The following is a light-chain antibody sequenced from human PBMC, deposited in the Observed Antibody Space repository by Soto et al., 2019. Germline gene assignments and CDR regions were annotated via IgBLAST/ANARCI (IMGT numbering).Light chain of an antibody. J-gene: IGKJ1*01. CDR3: QQYNNWPQT. CDR2: GAS. CDR1: QSVSSN. V-gene: IGKV3-15*01. Sequence: EIVMTQSPATLSVSPGERATLSCRASQSVSSNLAWYQQKPGQAPRLLIYGASNRATGIPAMFSGSGSGTDFTLTISSLQPEDFAVYYCQQYNNWPQTFGQGTKVEIK.